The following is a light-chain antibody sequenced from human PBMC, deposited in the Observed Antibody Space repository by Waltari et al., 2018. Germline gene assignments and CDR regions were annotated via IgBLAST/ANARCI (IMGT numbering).Light chain of an antibody. J-gene: IGLJ2*01. V-gene: IGLV2-18*02. CDR1: CSDVGCENR. CDR2: DVR. CDR3: SSYTANTRF. Sequence: QSALTQPPSVSGSPGQSVTISCSGTCSDVGCENRVSWYQQPPGTAPKLIIYDVRNRPSGVSHRFSGSRSGNTASLTISGLQAEDEADYYVSSYTANTRFFGGGTKLTVL.